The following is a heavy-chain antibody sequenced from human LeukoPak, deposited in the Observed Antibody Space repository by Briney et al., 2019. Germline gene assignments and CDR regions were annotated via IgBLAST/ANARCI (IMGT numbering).Heavy chain of an antibody. D-gene: IGHD5/OR15-5a*01. CDR1: GFTFSTYA. V-gene: IGHV3-23*01. J-gene: IGHJ4*02. CDR2: NSDRGDRT. Sequence: PGGSLRPSFAASGFTFSTYARSWVRQDPGKGLEGVSANSDRGDRTSFADSEKGRFTITRDNSKNTLYLQMHRLRVEDTAVYYCAKDRVYLREFDYWGQGTLVTVSS. CDR3: AKDRVYLREFDY.